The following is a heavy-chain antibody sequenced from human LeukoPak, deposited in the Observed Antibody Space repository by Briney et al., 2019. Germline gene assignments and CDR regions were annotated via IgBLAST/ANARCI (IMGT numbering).Heavy chain of an antibody. CDR2: NYSGGST. V-gene: IGHV3-53*01. J-gene: IGHJ4*02. D-gene: IGHD3-22*01. CDR3: ARDIAYDSSGYYSPHFDY. CDR1: GFTVSSNY. Sequence: PGGSLRLSCAASGFTVSSNYMSWVRQAPGKGLEWVSVNYSGGSTYYADSMKGRFTISRDNSKNTLYLQMNSLRAEDTAVYYCARDIAYDSSGYYSPHFDYWGQGTLVTVSS.